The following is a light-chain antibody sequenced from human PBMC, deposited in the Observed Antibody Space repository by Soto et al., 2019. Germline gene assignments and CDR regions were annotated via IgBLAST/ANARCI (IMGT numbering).Light chain of an antibody. V-gene: IGKV1-39*01. CDR2: AAS. CDR3: QQTYSTPGWT. J-gene: IGKJ1*01. Sequence: DIQITQSPSSLSASVGDRVTITCRASQTITSDLNWYQQRPGKAPKLLIYAASNLQSGVPSRFSGSGSGTDFTFIIRSLQPEDSATYYCQQTYSTPGWTFGQGNTVDIK. CDR1: QTITSD.